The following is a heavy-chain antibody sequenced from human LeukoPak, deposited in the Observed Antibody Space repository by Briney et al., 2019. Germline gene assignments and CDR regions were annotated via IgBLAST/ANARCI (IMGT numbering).Heavy chain of an antibody. V-gene: IGHV3-33*06. Sequence: GGSLRLSCTASGFTFSTYGMHWVRQAQGKGLEWVALTWYDGSNKNYADSVKGRFTISRDNSKNTLYLQMHSLRAEDTAVYYCAKFLEGFNYGFDYWGQGTLVTVSS. D-gene: IGHD3-3*01. J-gene: IGHJ4*02. CDR3: AKFLEGFNYGFDY. CDR2: TWYDGSNK. CDR1: GFTFSTYG.